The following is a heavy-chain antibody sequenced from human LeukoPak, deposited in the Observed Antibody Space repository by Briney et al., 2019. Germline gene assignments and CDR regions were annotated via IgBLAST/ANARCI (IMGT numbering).Heavy chain of an antibody. CDR2: IFYRGST. Sequence: PSETLSLTCTVSGGSINSYYWSWIRQPPGKGLEWIGYIFYRGSTNYNPSLKSRVTISVDTSKNQFSLKLTSVTAADTAVYHCASVNRGWFGVGEYWGQGTLVTVSS. CDR3: ASVNRGWFGVGEY. CDR1: GGSINSYY. J-gene: IGHJ4*02. D-gene: IGHD3-10*01. V-gene: IGHV4-59*08.